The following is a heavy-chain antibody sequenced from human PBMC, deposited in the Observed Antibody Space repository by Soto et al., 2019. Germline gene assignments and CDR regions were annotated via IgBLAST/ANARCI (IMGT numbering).Heavy chain of an antibody. J-gene: IGHJ5*02. D-gene: IGHD3-3*01. CDR3: ARALLRSLEGWCGP. Sequence: GASVKVSCKASGGTFSSYAISWVRQAPGQGLEWMGGIIPIFCTAKYAQKVQGRVTITAGESTSEAFRELSRLRSEDTDVYYCARALLRSLEGWCGPWGQGTLVTSPQ. CDR2: IIPIFCTA. CDR1: GGTFSSYA. V-gene: IGHV1-69*13.